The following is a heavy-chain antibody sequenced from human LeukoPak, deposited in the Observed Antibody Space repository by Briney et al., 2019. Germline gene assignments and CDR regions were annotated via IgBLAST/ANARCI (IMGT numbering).Heavy chain of an antibody. D-gene: IGHD3-22*01. CDR2: IIPILGIA. Sequence: ASVKVSCKASGGTFSSYAISWVRQAPGQGLEWLGRIIPILGIANYAQKFQGRVTITADKSTSTAYMELSSLRSEDTAVYYCARPDSSGYYNWFDPWGQGTLVTVSS. CDR3: ARPDSSGYYNWFDP. CDR1: GGTFSSYA. J-gene: IGHJ5*02. V-gene: IGHV1-69*04.